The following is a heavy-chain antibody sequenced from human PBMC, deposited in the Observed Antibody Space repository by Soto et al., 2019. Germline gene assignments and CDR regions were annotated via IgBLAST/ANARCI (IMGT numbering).Heavy chain of an antibody. CDR1: GGSFSGHY. J-gene: IGHJ2*01. CDR3: ARESHDILTGPPWVWYFDL. D-gene: IGHD3-9*01. V-gene: IGHV4-34*01. Sequence: QVQLQQGGAGPLRPLETLSLTCGVSGGSFSGHYWAWIRQSPRTGLEWIGEINDRGSINYNPSLKSRVSISVDTSKNHYSLNLRSVTAAATAVYYCARESHDILTGPPWVWYFDLWGRGTLVTVSS. CDR2: INDRGSI.